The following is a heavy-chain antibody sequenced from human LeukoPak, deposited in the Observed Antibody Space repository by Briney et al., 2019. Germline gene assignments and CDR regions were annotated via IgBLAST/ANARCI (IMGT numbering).Heavy chain of an antibody. CDR3: AREATVLDLRFDQ. Sequence: SQTLSLTCAISGDIFSSNSAAWNWIRQSPSRGLEWLGRTYYRSKLYNEYGVSVRSRITINPDTSKNQFSLHLNSLTPEDTAVYYCAREATVLDLRFDQWGLGTLVTVSS. D-gene: IGHD3/OR15-3a*01. CDR2: TYYRSKLYN. V-gene: IGHV6-1*01. J-gene: IGHJ4*02. CDR1: GDIFSSNSAA.